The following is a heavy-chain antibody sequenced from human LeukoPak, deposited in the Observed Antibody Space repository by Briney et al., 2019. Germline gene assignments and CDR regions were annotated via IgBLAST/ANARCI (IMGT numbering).Heavy chain of an antibody. CDR1: GFPFSNAL. CDR3: AKIWSGYS. CDR2: ISGSGGST. V-gene: IGHV3-23*01. D-gene: IGHD3-3*01. J-gene: IGHJ4*02. Sequence: PGGSLRLSCAASGFPFSNALMSWVRQAPGKGLEWVSAISGSGGSTYYADSVKGRFTISRDNSKNTLYLQMNSLRAEDTAVYYCAKIWSGYSWGQGTLVTVSS.